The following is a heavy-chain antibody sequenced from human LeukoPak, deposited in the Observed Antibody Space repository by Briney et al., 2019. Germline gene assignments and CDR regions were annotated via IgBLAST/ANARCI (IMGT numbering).Heavy chain of an antibody. D-gene: IGHD2-2*01. CDR3: ARGGPAALNWFDP. CDR1: GGSISSGGYS. V-gene: IGHV4-30-2*01. Sequence: PSETLSLTCAVSGGSISSGGYSWSWIRQPPGKGLEWIGYIYHSGSTHYNPSLKSRVTISVDRSKNQFSLKLSSVTAADTAVYYCARGGPAALNWFDPWGQGTLVTVSS. CDR2: IYHSGST. J-gene: IGHJ5*02.